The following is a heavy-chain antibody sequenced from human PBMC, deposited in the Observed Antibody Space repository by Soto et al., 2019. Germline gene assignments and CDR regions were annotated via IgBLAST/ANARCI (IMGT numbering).Heavy chain of an antibody. CDR2: ISAYNGNT. D-gene: IGHD3-3*01. CDR1: GYTFTSYG. J-gene: IGHJ6*03. V-gene: IGHV1-18*01. CDR3: ARIPITIYRGYYYYYMDV. Sequence: ASVKVSCKASGYTFTSYGISWVRQAPGQGLEWMGWISAYNGNTNYAQKLQGRVTMTTDTSTSTAYMELRSLRSDDTAVYYCARIPITIYRGYYYYYMDVWGKGTTVTVSS.